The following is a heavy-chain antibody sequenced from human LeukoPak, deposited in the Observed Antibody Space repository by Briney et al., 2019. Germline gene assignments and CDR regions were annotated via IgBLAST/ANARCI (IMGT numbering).Heavy chain of an antibody. CDR3: ARHSVYGMDV. V-gene: IGHV3-7*01. CDR2: INQDGSGK. CDR1: GFTFSSYW. J-gene: IGHJ6*02. Sequence: GGSLRLSCAASGFTFSSYWMSWVRQAPGKGLEGVANINQDGSGKYYVDSVKDRFTIYRDNDKHSLYLQMNRLRGEDTAVYYCARHSVYGMDVWGQGTTVSVSS. D-gene: IGHD6-13*01.